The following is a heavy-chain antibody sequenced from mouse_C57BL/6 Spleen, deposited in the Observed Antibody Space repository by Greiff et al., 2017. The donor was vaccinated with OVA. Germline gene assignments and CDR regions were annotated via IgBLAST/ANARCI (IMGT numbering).Heavy chain of an antibody. D-gene: IGHD1-1*01. Sequence: QVQLQQSGPELVKPGASVKISCKASGYSFTSYYIHWVKQRPGQGLEWIGWIYPGSGNTKYNEKFKGKATLTADTSSSTAYMQLSSLTSEDSAVDDCARYYGSSRDYFDYWGQGTTLTVSS. CDR1: GYSFTSYY. CDR3: ARYYGSSRDYFDY. J-gene: IGHJ2*01. V-gene: IGHV1-66*01. CDR2: IYPGSGNT.